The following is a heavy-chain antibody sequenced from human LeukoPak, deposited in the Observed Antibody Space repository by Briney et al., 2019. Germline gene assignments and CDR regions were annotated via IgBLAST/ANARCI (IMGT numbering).Heavy chain of an antibody. V-gene: IGHV4-59*01. Sequence: SETLSLTCTVSGGSISSYYWSWIRQPPGKGLEWIGYIYYSGGTNYNPSLKSRVTISVDTSKNQFSLKLSSVTAADTAVYFCAREGGDSSGYYHDSWGQGTLVTVSS. CDR3: AREGGDSSGYYHDS. CDR1: GGSISSYY. D-gene: IGHD3-22*01. CDR2: IYYSGGT. J-gene: IGHJ4*02.